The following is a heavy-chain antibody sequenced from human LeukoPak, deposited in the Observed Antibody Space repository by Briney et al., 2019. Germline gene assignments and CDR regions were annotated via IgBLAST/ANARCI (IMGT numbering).Heavy chain of an antibody. CDR1: GFTFSGHW. D-gene: IGHD6-13*01. J-gene: IGHJ4*02. V-gene: IGHV3-7*01. CDR2: MNGDGSQI. CDR3: ARDSPPGYSSSWYSYFDY. Sequence: GGSLRLSCAASGFTFSGHWMSWVRQAPAKGLEWVAHMNGDGSQIYYMDFVKGRFTISRDNAKNSLYLQMNSLRAEDTAVYYCARDSPPGYSSSWYSYFDYWGQGTLVTVSS.